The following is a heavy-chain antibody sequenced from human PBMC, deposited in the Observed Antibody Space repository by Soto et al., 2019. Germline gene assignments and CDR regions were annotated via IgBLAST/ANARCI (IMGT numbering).Heavy chain of an antibody. Sequence: LTEVSMHWVGQAPGKGPEWMGGFDPEDGETIYAQKFQGRVTMTEDTSTDTAYMELISLKSKDTAVYYCATVLFAHRSFDYWG. D-gene: IGHD2-21*01. J-gene: IGHJ4*01. V-gene: IGHV1-24*01. CDR1: LTEVS. CDR2: FDPEDGET. CDR3: ATVLFAHRSFDY.